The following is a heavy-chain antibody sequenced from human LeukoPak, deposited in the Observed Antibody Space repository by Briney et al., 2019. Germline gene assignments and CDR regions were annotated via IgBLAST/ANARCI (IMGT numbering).Heavy chain of an antibody. V-gene: IGHV3-30-3*01. CDR2: ISYDGSNK. CDR1: GFTFSSYA. J-gene: IGHJ4*02. Sequence: GRSLRLSCAASGFTFSSYAMHWVRQAPGKGLEWVAVISYDGSNKYYADSVKGRFTISRDNSKNTLYLQMNSLRAEDTAVYYCAKLASHYYGYVYFDYWGQGTLVTVSS. D-gene: IGHD3-10*01. CDR3: AKLASHYYGYVYFDY.